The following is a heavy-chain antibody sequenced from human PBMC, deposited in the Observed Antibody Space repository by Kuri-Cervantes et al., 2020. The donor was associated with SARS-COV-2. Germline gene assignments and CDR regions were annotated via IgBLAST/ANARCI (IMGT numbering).Heavy chain of an antibody. CDR3: ARDRPGIAAASLYYYYYMDV. V-gene: IGHV1-18*01. CDR1: DYTFSTYG. CDR2: ISAYNGNT. D-gene: IGHD6-13*01. J-gene: IGHJ6*03. Sequence: ASVKVSCKASDYTFSTYGITWVRQAPGQGLEWMGWISAYNGNTNYAQKLQGRVTMTTDTSTSTAYMELRSLRSDDTAVYYCARDRPGIAAASLYYYYYMDVWGKGTTVTVSS.